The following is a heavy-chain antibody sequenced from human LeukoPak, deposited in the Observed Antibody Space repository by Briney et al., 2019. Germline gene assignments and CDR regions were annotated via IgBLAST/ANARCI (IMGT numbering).Heavy chain of an antibody. CDR3: ARASISAAGPGLIDY. CDR2: INPNSGGT. D-gene: IGHD6-13*01. CDR1: GYTFTGYY. J-gene: IGHJ4*02. Sequence: ASVKVSCKASGYTFTGYYMHWVRQAPGQGLEWMGWINPNSGGTNYAQKLQGRVTMTTDTSTSTAYMELRSLRSDDTAVYYCARASISAAGPGLIDYWGQGTLVTVSS. V-gene: IGHV1-2*02.